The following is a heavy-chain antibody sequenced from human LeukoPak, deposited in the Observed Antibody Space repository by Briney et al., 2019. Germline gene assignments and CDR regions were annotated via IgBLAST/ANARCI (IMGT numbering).Heavy chain of an antibody. Sequence: GASVKVSCKASGDSFFSSYVINWVRQAPGQGLEWMGGVIPIFGTANYAQKFQGRVTITADKSTSIAYMELSSLRSEDTAVYYCAREEIQLWLPLTLRNWFDPWGQGTLVTVSS. CDR2: VIPIFGTA. V-gene: IGHV1-69*06. J-gene: IGHJ5*02. CDR1: GDSFFSSYV. D-gene: IGHD5-18*01. CDR3: AREEIQLWLPLTLRNWFDP.